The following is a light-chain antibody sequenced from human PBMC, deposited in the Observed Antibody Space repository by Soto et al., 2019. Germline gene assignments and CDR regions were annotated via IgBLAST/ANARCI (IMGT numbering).Light chain of an antibody. CDR3: SSFTSSNTWV. CDR2: DVS. CDR1: SSDVGSYNR. Sequence: QSVLTQPPSVSGSPGQSVTISCTGTSSDVGSYNRVSWYQQPPGTAPKLIIYDVSNRPSGVPDRFFGSKSGNTASLTISGLQAEDEADYYCSSFTSSNTWVFGGGTKVTVL. V-gene: IGLV2-18*02. J-gene: IGLJ3*02.